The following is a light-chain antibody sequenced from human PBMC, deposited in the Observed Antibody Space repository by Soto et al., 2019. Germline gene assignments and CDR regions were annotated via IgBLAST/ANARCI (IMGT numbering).Light chain of an antibody. CDR3: LQDYTYPWT. J-gene: IGKJ1*01. CDR2: AAS. Sequence: IQMTQSPSSLSASVGDRVTITCRASRYIRSDLSWYQQRPGQAPKVLIYAASSLQSGVPSRFSGSGSGTDFTLTISSLQPEDFETYYCLQDYTYPWTFGQGTKVDIK. V-gene: IGKV1-6*01. CDR1: RYIRSD.